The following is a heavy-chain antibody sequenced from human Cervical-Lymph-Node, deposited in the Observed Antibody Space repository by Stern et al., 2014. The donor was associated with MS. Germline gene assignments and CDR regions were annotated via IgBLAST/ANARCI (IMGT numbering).Heavy chain of an antibody. V-gene: IGHV5-51*03. D-gene: IGHD5-12*01. CDR1: GYLFDDYW. J-gene: IGHJ4*02. CDR2: IFPRDSNT. CDR3: ASSPATPSGYDRFDY. Sequence: EVQLVQSGAEVKKPGESLKISCEASGYLFDDYWIGWVRQMSGRGLELVAIIFPRDSNTRYSPSVQGQVTISADKSISTAYLQWSSLKASDTALYYWASSPATPSGYDRFDYWGQGALVTVSS.